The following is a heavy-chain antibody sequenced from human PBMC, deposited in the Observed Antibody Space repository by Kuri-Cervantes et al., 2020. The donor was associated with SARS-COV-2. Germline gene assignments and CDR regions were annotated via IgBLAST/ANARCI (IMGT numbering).Heavy chain of an antibody. J-gene: IGHJ3*02. V-gene: IGHV3-7*03. CDR3: ARRSRKGYAFDI. Sequence: GESLKISCAASGFTLSSYWMSWVRQAPGKGLEWVANIKEDGSEEYYVDSVKGRFTISRDNAGNSLYLQMSSLRAEDTAVYYCARRSRKGYAFDIWGQGTMVTVSS. CDR1: GFTLSSYW. CDR2: IKEDGSEE.